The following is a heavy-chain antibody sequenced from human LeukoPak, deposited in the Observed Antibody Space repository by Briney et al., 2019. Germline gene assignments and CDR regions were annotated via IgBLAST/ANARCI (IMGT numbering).Heavy chain of an antibody. CDR1: GGSISSSSYY. CDR2: IYYSGST. V-gene: IGHV4-39*07. D-gene: IGHD2-2*01. Sequence: SETLSLTCTVSGGSISSSSYYWGWIRQPPGKGLEWIGSIYYSGSTYYNPPLKSRVTISVDTSKNQFSLKLSSVTAADTAVYYCARDQVIVPAVDYWGQGTLVTVSS. CDR3: ARDQVIVPAVDY. J-gene: IGHJ4*02.